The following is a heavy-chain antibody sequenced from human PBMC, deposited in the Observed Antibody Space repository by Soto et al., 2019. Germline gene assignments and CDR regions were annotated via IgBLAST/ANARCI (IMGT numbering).Heavy chain of an antibody. CDR1: GFTFSSYA. V-gene: IGHV3-23*01. J-gene: IGHJ4*02. CDR2: ISGNGVST. CDR3: AKQRVNFDY. Sequence: EVQLLESGGDLVQPGGSLRLSSAASGFTFSSYAMTWVRQAPGKGLEWVSGISGNGVSTYYADSVNGRFTISRDNSKNTLYLQMNSLRVEDTALYYCAKQRVNFDYWGQGTLVTVSS.